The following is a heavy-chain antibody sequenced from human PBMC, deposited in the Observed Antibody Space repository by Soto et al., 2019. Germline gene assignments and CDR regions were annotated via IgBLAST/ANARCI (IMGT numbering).Heavy chain of an antibody. V-gene: IGHV3-74*01. CDR2: IDSAGSFT. J-gene: IGHJ4*02. CDR3: ARDQTVAGPTTFDY. CDR1: GFTFSSYW. Sequence: GGSLRLSCAASGFTFSSYWMHWVRQTPGKGLVWVSRIDSAGSFTTYADSVKGRFTISRDNAKNTLYLQMNSLRAEDTAVYYCARDQTVAGPTTFDYSGQGTLVTVSS. D-gene: IGHD6-19*01.